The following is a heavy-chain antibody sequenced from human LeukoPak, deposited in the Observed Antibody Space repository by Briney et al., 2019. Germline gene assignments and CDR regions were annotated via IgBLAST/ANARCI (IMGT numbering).Heavy chain of an antibody. CDR3: AKDLGPVRDYSSSPPIWFDP. J-gene: IGHJ5*02. V-gene: IGHV3-20*04. Sequence: GGSLRLSCAASGFTVSSNYMSWVRQAPGKGLEWVSGINWNGGSIGYADSVKGRFTISRDNAKNSLYLQMNSLRGEDTALYYCAKDLGPVRDYSSSPPIWFDPWGQGTLVTVSS. D-gene: IGHD6-6*01. CDR2: INWNGGSI. CDR1: GFTVSSNY.